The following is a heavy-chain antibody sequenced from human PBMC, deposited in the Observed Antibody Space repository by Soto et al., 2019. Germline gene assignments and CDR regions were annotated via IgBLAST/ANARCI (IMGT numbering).Heavy chain of an antibody. D-gene: IGHD2-8*02. J-gene: IGHJ4*02. V-gene: IGHV3-74*01. Sequence: GGSLRLSFAASGFTFSSYWMRWVRQVPGKGLVRVSRINSEGTGTIYADSVKGRFTISRENAKKTLYLQMNSLRAEDTAVYYCVRDYDSTGSNSHXWGQVTLVTVSX. CDR1: GFTFSSYW. CDR2: INSEGTGT. CDR3: VRDYDSTGSNSHX.